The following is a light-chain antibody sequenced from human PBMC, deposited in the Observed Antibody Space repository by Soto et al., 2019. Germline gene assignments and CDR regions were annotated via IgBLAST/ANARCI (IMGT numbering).Light chain of an antibody. CDR1: SSNIGKNY. CDR3: GTWDNSLSVYV. Sequence: QSVLTQPPSVSAAPGQKVTISCSGSSSNIGKNYVSWYQQVPGTAPKLLIYENNNRRSGIADRFSGSKSGTSATLGITGLQTGDEADYYCGTWDNSLSVYVFGTGTKLTVL. CDR2: ENN. J-gene: IGLJ1*01. V-gene: IGLV1-51*02.